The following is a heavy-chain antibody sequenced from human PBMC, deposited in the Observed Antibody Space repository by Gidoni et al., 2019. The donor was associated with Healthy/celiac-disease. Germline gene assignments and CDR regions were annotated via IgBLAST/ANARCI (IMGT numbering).Heavy chain of an antibody. J-gene: IGHJ4*02. Sequence: EVQLVESGGGLVKPGGSLRLSCAASGFTFSNAWMSVVRQAPGKGLEWVGRIKSKTDGGTTDYAAPVKGRFTISRDDSKNTLYLQMNSLKTEDTAVYYCTTDVPLIAVADYWGQGTLVTVSS. CDR2: IKSKTDGGTT. CDR3: TTDVPLIAVADY. CDR1: GFTFSNAW. D-gene: IGHD6-19*01. V-gene: IGHV3-15*01.